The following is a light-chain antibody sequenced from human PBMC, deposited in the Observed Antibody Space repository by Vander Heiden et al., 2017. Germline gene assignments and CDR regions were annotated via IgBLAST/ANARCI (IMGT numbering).Light chain of an antibody. CDR1: QSVSSSY. V-gene: IGKV3-20*01. CDR2: GAS. CDR3: QQYGSSAVT. Sequence: VLPPSPGTLSLSPGERATLSCRASQSVSSSYLAWYQQKPGQAPRLLIYGASSRATGIPDRFSGSGSGTDFTLTISRLEPEDFAVYYCQQYGSSAVTFGQGTKVEIK. J-gene: IGKJ1*01.